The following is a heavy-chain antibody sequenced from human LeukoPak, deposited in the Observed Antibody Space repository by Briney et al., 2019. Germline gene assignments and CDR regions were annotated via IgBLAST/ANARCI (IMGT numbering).Heavy chain of an antibody. CDR1: GGSISSSSYY. V-gene: IGHV4-39*07. Sequence: SETLSLTCTVSGGSISSSSYYWGWIRQPPGKGLEWIGSIYYSGSTYYNPSLKSRVTISVDTSKNQFSLKLSSVTAADTAVYYCASGLVGGPFDPWGQGTLVTVSS. D-gene: IGHD3/OR15-3a*01. J-gene: IGHJ5*02. CDR2: IYYSGST. CDR3: ASGLVGGPFDP.